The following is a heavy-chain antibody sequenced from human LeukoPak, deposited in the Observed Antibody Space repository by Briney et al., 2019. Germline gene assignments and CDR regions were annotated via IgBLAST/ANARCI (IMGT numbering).Heavy chain of an antibody. CDR2: ISATGVNT. CDR1: GFPFSIYA. V-gene: IGHV3-23*01. Sequence: PGGSLRLSCTASGFPFSIYAMSWVRQAPVKGPEWVSPISATGVNTYSADSVKGRFTTSRDNSKNTVSLQMNSLRVEDTAVYYCAKAPAKYISSSGVVRSFDYWGQGTLVTVSS. D-gene: IGHD6-6*01. CDR3: AKAPAKYISSSGVVRSFDY. J-gene: IGHJ4*02.